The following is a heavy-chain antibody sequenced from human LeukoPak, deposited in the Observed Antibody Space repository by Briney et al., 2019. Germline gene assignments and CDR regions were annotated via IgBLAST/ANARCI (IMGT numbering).Heavy chain of an antibody. CDR2: IIPIFGTA. Sequence: SVKVSCKASGGTFSSYAISWVRQAPGQGLEWMVGIIPIFGTANYAQKLQGGVTITADKSTSTAYMEMSSLRSEDTAVYYCARDQAYGMYYYYYMDVWGKGTTVTVSS. V-gene: IGHV1-69*06. CDR1: GGTFSSYA. D-gene: IGHD2-8*01. J-gene: IGHJ6*03. CDR3: ARDQAYGMYYYYYMDV.